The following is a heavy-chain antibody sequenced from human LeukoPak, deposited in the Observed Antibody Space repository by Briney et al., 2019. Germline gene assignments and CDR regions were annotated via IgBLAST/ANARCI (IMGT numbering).Heavy chain of an antibody. CDR2: INHSGST. Sequence: SETLSLTCAVYGGSFSGYYWGWIRQPPGKGLEWIGEINHSGSTNYNPSLKSRVTISVDTSKNQFSLKLSSVTAADTAVYYCARGRDYYDSSGYYYWGQGTLVTVSS. D-gene: IGHD3-22*01. CDR1: GGSFSGYY. V-gene: IGHV4-34*01. J-gene: IGHJ4*02. CDR3: ARGRDYYDSSGYYY.